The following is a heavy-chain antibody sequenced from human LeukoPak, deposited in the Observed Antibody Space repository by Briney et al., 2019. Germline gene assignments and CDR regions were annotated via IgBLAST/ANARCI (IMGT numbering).Heavy chain of an antibody. J-gene: IGHJ5*02. Sequence: GASVKVSCQASGYTFTSSDINWLRQAPGQRLEWMGWMNPNSGYTGYAREFQGRVTMTRDTSISTAYMELSSLRSEDTAIYYCVKGATPSSGLYWFDPWGQGTLVTVSS. CDR3: VKGATPSSGLYWFDP. CDR1: GYTFTSSD. D-gene: IGHD6-19*01. V-gene: IGHV1-8*01. CDR2: MNPNSGYT.